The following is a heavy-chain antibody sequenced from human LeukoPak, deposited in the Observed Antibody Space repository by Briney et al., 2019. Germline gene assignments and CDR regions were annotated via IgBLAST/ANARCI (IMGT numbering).Heavy chain of an antibody. V-gene: IGHV1-69*01. D-gene: IGHD4-17*01. CDR3: ARTYGDDAFDI. Sequence: GRSLRLSCAASGFTFSSYAISWVRQAPGQGLEWMGGIIPIFGTANYAQKFQGRVTITADESTSTAYMELSSLRSEDTAVYYCARTYGDDAFDIWGQGTMVTVSS. CDR2: IIPIFGTA. J-gene: IGHJ3*02. CDR1: GFTFSSYA.